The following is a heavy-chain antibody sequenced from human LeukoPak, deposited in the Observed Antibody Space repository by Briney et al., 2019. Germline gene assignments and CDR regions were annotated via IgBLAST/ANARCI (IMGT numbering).Heavy chain of an antibody. Sequence: GGSLRHSCAASGFTFSSYEMNWVRQAPGKGLEWVSYISSSGSTIYYADSVKGRFTISRDNAKNSLYLQMNSLRAEDTAVYYCARDIRGRCSGGSCYSWARYYYYMDVWGKGTTVTVSS. V-gene: IGHV3-48*03. D-gene: IGHD2-15*01. CDR1: GFTFSSYE. CDR3: ARDIRGRCSGGSCYSWARYYYYMDV. J-gene: IGHJ6*03. CDR2: ISSSGSTI.